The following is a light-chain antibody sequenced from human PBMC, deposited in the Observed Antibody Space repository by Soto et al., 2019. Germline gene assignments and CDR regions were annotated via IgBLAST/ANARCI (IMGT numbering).Light chain of an antibody. CDR3: QHYYAYPLT. CDR1: QSVLYSSNNKNY. Sequence: DIVMTQSPDSLAVSLGERATINCKSSQSVLYSSNNKNYLAWYQQKPGQPPKLLIYWASIRESGVPGRFSGSGSGTDFTLTISSLQAEDVAVYYCQHYYAYPLTSGGATKVDIK. J-gene: IGKJ4*01. CDR2: WAS. V-gene: IGKV4-1*01.